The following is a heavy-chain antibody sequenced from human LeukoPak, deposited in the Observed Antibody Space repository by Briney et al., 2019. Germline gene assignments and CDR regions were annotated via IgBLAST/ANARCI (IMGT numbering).Heavy chain of an antibody. CDR2: IRSKAYGGTT. Sequence: GGSLRLSCAASGFTFSSYSMNWVRQAPGKGLEWIGFIRSKAYGGTTEYAASVKGRFTISRDDSKSIAYLQMNSLKTEDTAVYYCTRAPGIAARYFDYWGQGTLVTVSS. J-gene: IGHJ4*02. CDR3: TRAPGIAARYFDY. V-gene: IGHV3-49*04. D-gene: IGHD6-6*01. CDR1: GFTFSSYS.